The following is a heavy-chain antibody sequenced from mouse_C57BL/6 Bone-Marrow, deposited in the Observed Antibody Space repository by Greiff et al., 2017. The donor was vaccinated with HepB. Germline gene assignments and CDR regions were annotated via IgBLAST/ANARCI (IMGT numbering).Heavy chain of an antibody. D-gene: IGHD1-2*01. CDR2: INYDGSST. CDR1: GFTFSDYY. Sequence: EVKLVESEGGLVQPGRSMKLSCTASGFTFSDYYMAWVRQVPEKGLEWVANINYDGSSTYYLDSLKSRFIISRDNAKNILYLQMSSLKSEDTATYYCARDQGTTADWYFDVWGTGTTVTVSS. V-gene: IGHV5-16*01. J-gene: IGHJ1*03. CDR3: ARDQGTTADWYFDV.